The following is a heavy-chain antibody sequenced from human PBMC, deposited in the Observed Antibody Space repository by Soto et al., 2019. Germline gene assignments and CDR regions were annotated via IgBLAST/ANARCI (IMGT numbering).Heavy chain of an antibody. J-gene: IGHJ3*01. D-gene: IGHD2-15*01. V-gene: IGHV4-4*07. CDR2: IYASRTT. CDR3: ATTLAARGAFDV. Sequence: PSETLSLTCSVSGVSTSIYYWTWIRQSAGKGLEWIGRIYASRTTHYNPSLNSRVTMSVDTSRNQFSLNLSSVTATDTALYYCATTLAARGAFDVWGQGTMVTVSS. CDR1: GVSTSIYY.